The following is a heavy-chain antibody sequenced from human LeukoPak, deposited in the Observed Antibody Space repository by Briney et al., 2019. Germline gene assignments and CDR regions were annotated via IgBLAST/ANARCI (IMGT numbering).Heavy chain of an antibody. J-gene: IGHJ4*02. D-gene: IGHD5-18*01. V-gene: IGHV3-43D*03. CDR3: ARDRRYGYYFDY. CDR2: ISWDGGST. CDR1: GFTFDDYA. Sequence: GGSLRLSCAASGFTFDDYAMHWVRQAPGKSLEWVSLISWDGGSTYYADSVKGRFTISRDNAKNSLYLQMNSLRAEDTAVYYCARDRRYGYYFDYWGQGILVTVSS.